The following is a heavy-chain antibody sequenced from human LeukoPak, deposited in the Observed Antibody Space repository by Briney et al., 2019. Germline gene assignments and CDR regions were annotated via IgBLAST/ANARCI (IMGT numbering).Heavy chain of an antibody. CDR1: GGSISSGGYS. CDR3: ASHYDILYYFDY. CDR2: IYHSGST. V-gene: IGHV4-30-2*01. D-gene: IGHD3-9*01. Sequence: PSETLSLTCAVSGGSISSGGYSWSWIRQPPGKGLEWIGYIYHSGSTYYNPSLKSRVTISVDRSKNRFSLKLSSVTAADTAVYYCASHYDILYYFDYWGQGTLVTVSS. J-gene: IGHJ4*02.